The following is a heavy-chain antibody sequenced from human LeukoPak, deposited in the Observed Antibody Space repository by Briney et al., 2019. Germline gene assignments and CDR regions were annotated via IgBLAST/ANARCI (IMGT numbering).Heavy chain of an antibody. CDR3: AKASYEGAFDI. Sequence: GGSLRLSCAASGFTFDDYAMHWVRQAPGKGLEWVSGISWNSGSIGYADSVKGRFTISRDNAKNSLYLQMNSLRAEDMALYHCAKASYEGAFDIWGQGTMVTVSS. D-gene: IGHD5-12*01. J-gene: IGHJ3*02. V-gene: IGHV3-9*03. CDR1: GFTFDDYA. CDR2: ISWNSGSI.